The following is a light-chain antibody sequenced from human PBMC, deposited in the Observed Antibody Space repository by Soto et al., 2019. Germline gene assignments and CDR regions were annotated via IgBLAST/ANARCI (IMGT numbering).Light chain of an antibody. J-gene: IGKJ4*01. CDR3: QQYNNWPLT. V-gene: IGKV3-15*01. Sequence: ERVMTQSPATLYVSPGERATLSCRASQSVSSNLAWYQQKPGQAPRLLIYGASTRATAIPARFSGSGSGTEFTLTISSLQSEDFAVYYCQQYNNWPLTFGGGTKVEI. CDR2: GAS. CDR1: QSVSSN.